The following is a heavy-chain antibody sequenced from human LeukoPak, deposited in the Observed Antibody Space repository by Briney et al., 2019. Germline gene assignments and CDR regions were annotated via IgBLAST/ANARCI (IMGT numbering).Heavy chain of an antibody. CDR2: IYYSGST. V-gene: IGHV4-31*03. CDR3: ARGPCSGGSCYPLS. CDR1: GGSISSGGYY. D-gene: IGHD2-15*01. J-gene: IGHJ5*02. Sequence: SETLSLTCTVSGGSISSGGYYWSWIRQHPGKGLEWIGYIYYSGSTYYNPSLKSRVTISVDTSKNQFSLKLSSVTAADTAVYYCARGPCSGGSCYPLSWGQGTLVTVSS.